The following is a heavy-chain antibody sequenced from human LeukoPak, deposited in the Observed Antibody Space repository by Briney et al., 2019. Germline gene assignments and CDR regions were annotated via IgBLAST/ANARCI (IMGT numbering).Heavy chain of an antibody. CDR1: GFTFSSYS. V-gene: IGHV3-21*01. Sequence: GGSPRLSCAASGFTFSSYSMNWVRQAPGKGLEWVSSISSSSYIYYADSVKGRFTISRDNAKNSLYLQMNSLRAEDTAVYYCARDSSSSWYYYYYMDVWGKGTTVTVSS. D-gene: IGHD6-13*01. J-gene: IGHJ6*03. CDR3: ARDSSSSWYYYYYMDV. CDR2: ISSSSYI.